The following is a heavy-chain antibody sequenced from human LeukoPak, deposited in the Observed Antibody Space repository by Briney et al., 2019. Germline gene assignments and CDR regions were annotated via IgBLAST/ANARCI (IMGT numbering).Heavy chain of an antibody. D-gene: IGHD4-11*01. V-gene: IGHV1-2*04. Sequence: ASVKVSCKASGYTFTSYYMHWVRQAPGQGLEWMGWINPNSGGTNYAQKFQGWVTMTGDTSISTAYMELSRLRSDDTAVYYCAREGDYSTDDYYYGMDVWGQGTTVTVSS. CDR2: INPNSGGT. CDR3: AREGDYSTDDYYYGMDV. CDR1: GYTFTSYY. J-gene: IGHJ6*02.